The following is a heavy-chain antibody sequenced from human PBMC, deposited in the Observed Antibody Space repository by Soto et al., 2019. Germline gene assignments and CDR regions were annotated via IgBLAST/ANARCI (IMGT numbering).Heavy chain of an antibody. CDR1: GGSISSYY. J-gene: IGHJ3*02. CDR2: IYYSGST. D-gene: IGHD3-22*01. CDR3: ARDHGSGYYYGAFDI. Sequence: SETLSLTCTVSGGSISSYYWSWIRQPPGKGLEWIGYIYYSGSTNYNPSLKSRVTISVDTSKNQFSLKLSSVTAADTAVYYCARDHGSGYYYGAFDIWGQGTMVTVSS. V-gene: IGHV4-59*12.